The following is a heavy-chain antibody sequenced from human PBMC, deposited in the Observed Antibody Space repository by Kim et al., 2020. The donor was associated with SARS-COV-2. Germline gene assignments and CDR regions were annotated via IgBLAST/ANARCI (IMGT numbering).Heavy chain of an antibody. J-gene: IGHJ5*02. Sequence: GGSLRLSCAASGFTFSSYGMHWVRQAPGKGLEWVAVISYDGSNKYYADSVKGRFTISRDNSKNTLYLQMNSLRAEDTAVYYFAKELEMATMNGYNWFDPWGQGTLVTVSS. CDR2: ISYDGSNK. D-gene: IGHD5-12*01. V-gene: IGHV3-30*18. CDR3: AKELEMATMNGYNWFDP. CDR1: GFTFSSYG.